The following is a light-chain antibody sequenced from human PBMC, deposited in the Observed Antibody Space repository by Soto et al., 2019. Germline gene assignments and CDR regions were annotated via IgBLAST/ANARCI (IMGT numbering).Light chain of an antibody. Sequence: DIQMTQSPSSLSASVGDRVTITCRASQSISSYLNWYQQKPGKVPKVLIYAASSLQSGVPSRFSGSGSGTDFTLTISSLQPEDFATYYCQQSYNTPRTFGQGTKLEIK. V-gene: IGKV1-39*01. CDR1: QSISSY. CDR2: AAS. CDR3: QQSYNTPRT. J-gene: IGKJ2*01.